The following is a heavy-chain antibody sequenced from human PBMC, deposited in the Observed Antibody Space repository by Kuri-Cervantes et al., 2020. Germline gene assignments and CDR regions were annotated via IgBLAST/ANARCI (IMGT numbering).Heavy chain of an antibody. CDR1: GYTFTTSA. CDR2: MSTYNGNT. J-gene: IGHJ4*02. V-gene: IGHV1-18*01. D-gene: IGHD5/OR15-5a*01. CDR3: TRDQWAPGVSDFDY. Sequence: ASVKVSCKASGYTFTTSAISWVRQAPGQGLEWMGWMSTYNGNTNYAQKLQGRVTVTRDTSTSTAYLELRSLTSDDTAVYYCTRDQWAPGVSDFDYWGQGTLVTVSS.